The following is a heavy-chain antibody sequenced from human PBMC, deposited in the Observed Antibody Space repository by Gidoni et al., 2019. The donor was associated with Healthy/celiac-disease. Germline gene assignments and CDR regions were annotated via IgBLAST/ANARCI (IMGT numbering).Heavy chain of an antibody. D-gene: IGHD4-17*01. CDR1: GGSIRSSSYY. CDR3: ARHVRVDYGDYVALWYFDL. Sequence: QVQLQESGPGLVKPSETLSLTCTVSGGSIRSSSYYWGWIRQPPGKGLEWIGSIYYSGGANYTPSLKSRVTISVDTSKNQFSLKLSSVTAADTAVYYCARHVRVDYGDYVALWYFDLWGRGTLVTVSS. CDR2: IYYSGGA. J-gene: IGHJ2*01. V-gene: IGHV4-39*01.